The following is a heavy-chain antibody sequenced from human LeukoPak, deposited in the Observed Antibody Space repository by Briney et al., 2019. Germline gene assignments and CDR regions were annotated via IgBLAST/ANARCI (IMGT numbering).Heavy chain of an antibody. CDR1: GFTVSSNY. CDR3: ARDSTVRAVLS. J-gene: IGHJ4*02. D-gene: IGHD3-10*01. CDR2: IYSGGST. Sequence: PGGSPRLSCAASGFTVSSNYMSWVRQAPGEGLEGVAVIYSGGSTYYADSVKGRFTITRDNSKNTLYLQLNSPRAEDTAVYNCARDSTVRAVLSWGQGTLVTASS. V-gene: IGHV3-66*01.